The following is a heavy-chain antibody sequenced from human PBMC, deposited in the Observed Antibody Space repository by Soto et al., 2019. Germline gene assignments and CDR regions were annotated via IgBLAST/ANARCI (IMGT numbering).Heavy chain of an antibody. V-gene: IGHV1-69*13. D-gene: IGHD6-19*01. CDR1: GGTFSSSA. CDR2: IIPTFGTA. CDR3: ATPGYTQGYSSGWYEGRYFQH. J-gene: IGHJ1*01. Sequence: SVKVSCKASGGTFSSSAISWVRQAPGQGLEWMGGIIPTFGTANYAQKFQGRVTITADASTSTAYMELNSLSSEVPAVYYCATPGYTQGYSSGWYEGRYFQHWGQDTLVAPSS.